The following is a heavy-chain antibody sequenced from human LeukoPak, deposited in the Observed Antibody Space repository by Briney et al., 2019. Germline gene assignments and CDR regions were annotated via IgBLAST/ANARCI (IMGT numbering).Heavy chain of an antibody. Sequence: SETLSLTCSVSGGSIISSSFYWDWIRQPPGKGLEWIGSIYYDGSTYNNPSLKSRVTISVDTSKSQFFLNVYSLTAADTAIYYCARRRDGYNYLRYFDLWGRGTLVTVSS. CDR2: IYYDGST. D-gene: IGHD5-24*01. V-gene: IGHV4-39*01. CDR1: GGSIISSSFY. J-gene: IGHJ2*01. CDR3: ARRRDGYNYLRYFDL.